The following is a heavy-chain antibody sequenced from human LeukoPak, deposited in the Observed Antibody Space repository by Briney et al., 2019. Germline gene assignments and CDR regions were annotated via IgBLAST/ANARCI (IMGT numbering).Heavy chain of an antibody. CDR2: IYYSGST. CDR1: GGSISSSSYY. Sequence: SETLSLTCTVSGGSISSSSYYWGWIRQPPGKGLEWIGSIYYSGSTYYNPSLKSRVTISVDTSKNQFSLKLSSVTAADTAVYYCARLSWELLATFDYWGQGTLVTVSS. V-gene: IGHV4-39*01. CDR3: ARLSWELLATFDY. D-gene: IGHD1-26*01. J-gene: IGHJ4*02.